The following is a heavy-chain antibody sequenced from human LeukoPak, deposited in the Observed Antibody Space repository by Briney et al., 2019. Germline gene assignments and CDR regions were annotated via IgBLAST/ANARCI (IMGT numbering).Heavy chain of an antibody. Sequence: PGGSLRLSCAASGFTFSSYGMHWVRQAPGKGLEWVAVIWYYGSNKYYADSVKGRFTISRDNSKNTLYLQMNSLRAEDTAVYYCARDYDFWSGYPVYGMDVWGQGTTVTVSS. CDR2: IWYYGSNK. V-gene: IGHV3-33*01. D-gene: IGHD3-3*01. CDR3: ARDYDFWSGYPVYGMDV. CDR1: GFTFSSYG. J-gene: IGHJ6*02.